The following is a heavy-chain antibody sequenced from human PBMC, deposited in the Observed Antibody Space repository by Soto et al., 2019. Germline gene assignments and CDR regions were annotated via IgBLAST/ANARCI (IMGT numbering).Heavy chain of an antibody. CDR3: ARGQNWNDMDY. V-gene: IGHV1-8*01. J-gene: IGHJ4*02. Sequence: GASVEVSCQSSGYTFTSYDINWVRQATGQGLEWMGWINPNSGNTGYAQKFQGRVTMTRNTSISTAYMELSSLRSEDTAVYYCARGQNWNDMDYWGQGTLVTVS. CDR2: INPNSGNT. D-gene: IGHD1-1*01. CDR1: GYTFTSYD.